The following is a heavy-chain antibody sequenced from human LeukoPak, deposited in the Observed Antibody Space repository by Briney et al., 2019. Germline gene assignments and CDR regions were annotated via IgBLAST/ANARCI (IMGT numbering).Heavy chain of an antibody. D-gene: IGHD3-3*01. CDR1: GFTFSTYA. CDR3: AKSTRPDFWSGYYLDY. V-gene: IGHV3-23*01. Sequence: GGSLRLSCAASGFTFSTYAMSWVRQAPGKGLEWVSPISRNGDNTFYADSVKGRFTISRDNSKNTLYLQMNSLRAEDTAVYYCAKSTRPDFWSGYYLDYWGQGTLVTVSS. J-gene: IGHJ4*02. CDR2: ISRNGDNT.